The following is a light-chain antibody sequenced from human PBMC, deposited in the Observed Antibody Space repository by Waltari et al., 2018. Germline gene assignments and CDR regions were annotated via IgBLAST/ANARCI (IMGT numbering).Light chain of an antibody. CDR3: QSYENDLGGDWV. V-gene: IGLV1-40*03. CDR2: ATD. J-gene: IGLJ3*02. Sequence: GSRPKLLIYATDNRPSGVPDRFSGSKSGASAYLAITGLQAEDEADYYCQSYENDLGGDWVFGGGTKLTV.